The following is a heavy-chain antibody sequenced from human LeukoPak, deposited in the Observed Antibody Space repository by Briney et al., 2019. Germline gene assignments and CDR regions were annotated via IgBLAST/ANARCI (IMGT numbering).Heavy chain of an antibody. CDR1: GFTFSSYA. J-gene: IGHJ4*02. Sequence: GGSLRLSCAASGFTFSSYAMHWVRQAPGKGLEWVAVISYDGSNKYYADSVKGRFTISRDNAKNTLYLRMNSLRAEDTAVYYCARASSNWGIDYWGQGTLVTVSS. CDR3: ARASSNWGIDY. V-gene: IGHV3-30-3*01. CDR2: ISYDGSNK. D-gene: IGHD6-19*01.